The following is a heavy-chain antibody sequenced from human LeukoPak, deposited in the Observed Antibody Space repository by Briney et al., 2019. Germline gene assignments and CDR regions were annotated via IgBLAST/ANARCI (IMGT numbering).Heavy chain of an antibody. CDR3: ARGETRSAYDYGSGSYYRT. V-gene: IGHV4-34*01. Sequence: PSETLSLTCAVYGGSFSAYYWSWIRQPPGKGLEWIGEINHSGSTNYNPSLKSRVTISVDTSKKQFSLKLSYVTAADTAVYYCARGETRSAYDYGSGSYYRTWGQGTLVTVSS. CDR2: INHSGST. D-gene: IGHD3-10*01. CDR1: GGSFSAYY. J-gene: IGHJ4*02.